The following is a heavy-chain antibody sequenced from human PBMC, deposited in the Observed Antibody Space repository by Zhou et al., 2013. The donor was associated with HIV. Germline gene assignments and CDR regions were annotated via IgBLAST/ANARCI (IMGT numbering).Heavy chain of an antibody. CDR1: GYTFSSYG. V-gene: IGHV1-2*02. Sequence: QVQLVQSGAEVKKPGASVKVSCKASGYTFSSYGISWVRQAPGQGLEWMGWLNPNSGGTNYAQKFQGRVTMTRDTSVSTAYMELSRLRSDDTAVYYCARYSSGWLQGYFQHWGQGTLVTVSS. CDR2: LNPNSGGT. D-gene: IGHD6-19*01. J-gene: IGHJ1*01. CDR3: ARYSSGWLQGYFQH.